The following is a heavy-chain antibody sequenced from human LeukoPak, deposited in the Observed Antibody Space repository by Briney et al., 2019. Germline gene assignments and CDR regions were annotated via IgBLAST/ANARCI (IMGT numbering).Heavy chain of an antibody. V-gene: IGHV1-46*01. D-gene: IGHD3-10*01. Sequence: EASVKVSCKASGHTFTSYYMHWVRQAPGQGLEWMGIINPSGGSTSYAQKFQGRVTMTRDTSTSTVYMELSSLRSEDTAVYYCARATHTMVRGVIARYGMDVWGQGTTVTVSS. J-gene: IGHJ6*02. CDR3: ARATHTMVRGVIARYGMDV. CDR1: GHTFTSYY. CDR2: INPSGGST.